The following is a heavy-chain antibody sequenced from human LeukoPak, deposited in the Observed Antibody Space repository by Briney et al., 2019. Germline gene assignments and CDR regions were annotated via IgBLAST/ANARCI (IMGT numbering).Heavy chain of an antibody. J-gene: IGHJ4*02. Sequence: ASVKVSCKASGYTFTGYYMHWVRQAPGQGLEWMGRINPNSGGTNYAQKFQGRVTMTRDTSISTAYMELRSLRSDDTAVYYCARGYDMWFHDYWGQGTLVTVSS. CDR2: INPNSGGT. V-gene: IGHV1-2*06. D-gene: IGHD2-21*01. CDR3: ARGYDMWFHDY. CDR1: GYTFTGYY.